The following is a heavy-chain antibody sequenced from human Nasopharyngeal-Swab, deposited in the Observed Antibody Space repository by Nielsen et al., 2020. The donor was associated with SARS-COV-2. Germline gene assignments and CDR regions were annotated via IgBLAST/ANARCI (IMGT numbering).Heavy chain of an antibody. J-gene: IGHJ4*02. CDR2: INPSGGST. Sequence: ASVKVSCKASGYTFTSYYMHWGRKAPGQGLEGRGIINPSGGSTSYAQKFQGRVTMTRDTSTSTVYMELTSLTSEDTAVYFCARDLGTAILKDWGQGTLVTVSP. V-gene: IGHV1-46*01. CDR3: ARDLGTAILKD. D-gene: IGHD5-18*01. CDR1: GYTFTSYY.